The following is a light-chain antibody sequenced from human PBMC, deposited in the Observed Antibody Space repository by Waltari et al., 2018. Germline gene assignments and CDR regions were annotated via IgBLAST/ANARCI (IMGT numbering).Light chain of an antibody. J-gene: IGLJ2*01. CDR2: LNSDGSH. V-gene: IGLV4-69*01. Sequence: QLVLTQSPSASASLGASVKLTCTLSSGHSNYAIAWHQQLPEKGPRCLMKLNSDGSHNKGDGFPDRFSGSSSGAERYLTISSLQSEDEADYYCQTWGTGIVIFGGGTRLTVL. CDR1: SGHSNYA. CDR3: QTWGTGIVI.